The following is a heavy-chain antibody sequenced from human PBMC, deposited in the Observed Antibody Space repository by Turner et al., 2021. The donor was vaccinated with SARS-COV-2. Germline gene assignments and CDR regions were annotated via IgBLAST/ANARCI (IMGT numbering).Heavy chain of an antibody. CDR2: ITWNSGTI. V-gene: IGHV3-9*01. Sequence: EVQLVESGGGLVQPGRSLRLSCAASGFTFDDYAMHWVRQAPGKGLEWVSGITWNSGTIGYADSVKGRFTISRDNAKNSLYLQMNSLRAEDTALYFCSKDIRGGFGSSWYYFDSWGQGTLVTVSS. D-gene: IGHD6-13*01. CDR3: SKDIRGGFGSSWYYFDS. CDR1: GFTFDDYA. J-gene: IGHJ4*02.